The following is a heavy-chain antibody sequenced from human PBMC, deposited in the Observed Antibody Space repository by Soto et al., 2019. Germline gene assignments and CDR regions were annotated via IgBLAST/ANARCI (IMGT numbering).Heavy chain of an antibody. V-gene: IGHV4-34*01. CDR2: INHSGST. CDR1: GGSFSGYY. CDR3: ARGKGEDDY. D-gene: IGHD3-16*01. Sequence: SETLSLTCAFYGGSFSGYYWSWIRQPPGKGLEWIGEINHSGSTNYNPSLKSRVTISVDTSKNQFSLKLSSVTAADTAVYYCARGKGEDDYWGQGTLVTVSS. J-gene: IGHJ4*02.